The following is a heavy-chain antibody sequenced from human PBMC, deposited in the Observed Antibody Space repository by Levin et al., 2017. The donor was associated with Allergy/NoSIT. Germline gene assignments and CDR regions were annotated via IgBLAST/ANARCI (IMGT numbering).Heavy chain of an antibody. D-gene: IGHD1-26*01. CDR3: ATEGDGFNANYFDN. CDR2: IKSNAAGGTT. V-gene: IGHV3-15*01. Sequence: PGGSLRLSCTASGFTFVNAWMSWVRQSPGKGLEWVGRIKSNAAGGTTDYAAPVKGRFTISRDDPKNTVYLQMNSLKAEDSAIYYCATEGDGFNANYFDNWGQGTLLTVSS. J-gene: IGHJ4*02. CDR1: GFTFVNAW.